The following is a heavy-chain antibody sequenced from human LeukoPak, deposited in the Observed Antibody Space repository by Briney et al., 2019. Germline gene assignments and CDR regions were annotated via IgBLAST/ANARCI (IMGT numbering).Heavy chain of an antibody. D-gene: IGHD6-19*01. CDR3: ARDRYGSGNGWFDP. Sequence: TGGSLRLSCAASGFTFSSYGMHWVRQAPGKGLGWVALIWYDGSNKEYADSVKGRFTISRDNSKNMLYLQMNSLRAEDTGVYYCARDRYGSGNGWFDPWGQGTRVTVTS. J-gene: IGHJ5*02. CDR1: GFTFSSYG. CDR2: IWYDGSNK. V-gene: IGHV3-33*01.